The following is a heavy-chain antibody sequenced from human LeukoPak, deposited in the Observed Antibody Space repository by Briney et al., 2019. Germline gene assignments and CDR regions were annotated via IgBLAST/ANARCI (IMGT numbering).Heavy chain of an antibody. CDR1: GFTFDDYA. Sequence: GGSLRLSCAASGFTFDDYAMHWVRQAPGKGLEWVSLISWDGGSTYYADSVKGRFTISRDNAKNSLYLQMNSLRAEDTAVYYCARARYYGSGSYRWFDPWGQGTLVTVSS. D-gene: IGHD3-10*01. J-gene: IGHJ5*02. CDR3: ARARYYGSGSYRWFDP. CDR2: ISWDGGST. V-gene: IGHV3-43D*03.